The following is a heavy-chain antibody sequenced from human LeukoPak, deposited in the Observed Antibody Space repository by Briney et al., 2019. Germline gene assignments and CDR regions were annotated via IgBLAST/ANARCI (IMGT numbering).Heavy chain of an antibody. Sequence: GGSLRLSCAASGFTVSSNYMSWVRQAPGKGLEWVSVIYSGGSTYHADSVKGRFTISRDSSKNTLNLQMNRLRAEDSAVYHCARGGPTNRFLDYWGQGTLVTVSS. CDR1: GFTVSSNY. V-gene: IGHV3-53*01. D-gene: IGHD1-14*01. CDR2: IYSGGST. CDR3: ARGGPTNRFLDY. J-gene: IGHJ4*02.